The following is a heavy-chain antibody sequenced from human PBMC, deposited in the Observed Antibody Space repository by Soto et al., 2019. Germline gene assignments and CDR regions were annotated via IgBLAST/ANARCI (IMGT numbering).Heavy chain of an antibody. V-gene: IGHV1-2*04. Sequence: QVQLVQSGAEVKKPGASVKVSCKASGYTFTGYYMHWVRHAPGQGLEWMGWINPNSGGTNYAQKFQGWFTMTRDTSISTAYMELSRLRSDVTAVYCCARDGRLSYGMDVWGQGTTVTVAS. J-gene: IGHJ6*02. CDR3: ARDGRLSYGMDV. D-gene: IGHD2-8*01. CDR2: INPNSGGT. CDR1: GYTFTGYY.